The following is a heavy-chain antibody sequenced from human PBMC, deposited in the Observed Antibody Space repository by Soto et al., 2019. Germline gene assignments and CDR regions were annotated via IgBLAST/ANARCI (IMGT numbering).Heavy chain of an antibody. CDR2: IYYSGST. Sequence: QLQLQESGPGLVKPSETLSLTCTVSGGSISSSSYYWGWIRQPPGKGLEWIGSIYYSGSTYYNPSLKSRVTISVDTSKNQFSLEASSVTAADTAVYYCARRGSSGWYGGEFDYWGQGTLVTVSS. CDR1: GGSISSSSYY. J-gene: IGHJ4*02. CDR3: ARRGSSGWYGGEFDY. V-gene: IGHV4-39*01. D-gene: IGHD6-19*01.